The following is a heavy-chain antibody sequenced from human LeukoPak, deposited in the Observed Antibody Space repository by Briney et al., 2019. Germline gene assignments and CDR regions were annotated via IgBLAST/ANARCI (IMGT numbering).Heavy chain of an antibody. Sequence: PGGSLRLSCAASGFAFSDYYMSWIRQAPGKGLEWVSYISSSGSTIYYADSVKGRFTISRDNAKNSLYLQMNSLRAEDTAVYYCARGAAATRRWDAFDIWGQGTMVTVSS. D-gene: IGHD6-13*01. CDR3: ARGAAATRRWDAFDI. V-gene: IGHV3-11*04. J-gene: IGHJ3*02. CDR1: GFAFSDYY. CDR2: ISSSGSTI.